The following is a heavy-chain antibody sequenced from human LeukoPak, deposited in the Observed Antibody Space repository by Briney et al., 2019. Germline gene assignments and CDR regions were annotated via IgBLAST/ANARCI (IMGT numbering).Heavy chain of an antibody. J-gene: IGHJ4*02. CDR1: GDSVPTNSAA. CDR3: AREQHSTFDS. CDR2: TYYRSKWYY. D-gene: IGHD4-11*01. Sequence: SQTLSLTCAISGDSVPTNSAAWNWIRQSPSRGLEWLGRTYYRSKWYYDYAVSVKSRITINPDTSKNQFSLQLHSVTFEDTAVYFCAREQHSTFDSWGQGTLVTVPS. V-gene: IGHV6-1*01.